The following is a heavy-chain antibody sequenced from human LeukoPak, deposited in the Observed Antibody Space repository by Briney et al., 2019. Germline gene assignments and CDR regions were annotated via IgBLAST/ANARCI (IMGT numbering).Heavy chain of an antibody. Sequence: GGSLRLSCTASGFTLGGHDMHWVRQTTGGGLERVAAVSAGHHAFYAGSVQGRFAVSRVDAKNSLYLQMNSLRAGDTAVYYCVREARGYHYTYFDYWGQGSLVTVSS. V-gene: IGHV3-13*01. CDR1: GFTLGGHD. CDR2: VSAGHHA. CDR3: VREARGYHYTYFDY. D-gene: IGHD5-18*01. J-gene: IGHJ4*02.